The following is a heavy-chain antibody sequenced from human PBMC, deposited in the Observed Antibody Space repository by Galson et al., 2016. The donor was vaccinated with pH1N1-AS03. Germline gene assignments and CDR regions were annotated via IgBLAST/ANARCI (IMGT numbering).Heavy chain of an antibody. CDR2: IFYNGTT. CDR3: ARFPDYGDDVGY. V-gene: IGHV4-59*08. Sequence: LSLTCTVSGGSISSYYWSWIRQPPGKRLEWIGYIFYNGTTNYNPSLKSRVTISVDTSKNQFSLKLPSVAAADTAVYYCARFPDYGDDVGYWGQGTLVTVSP. D-gene: IGHD4-17*01. CDR1: GGSISSYY. J-gene: IGHJ4*02.